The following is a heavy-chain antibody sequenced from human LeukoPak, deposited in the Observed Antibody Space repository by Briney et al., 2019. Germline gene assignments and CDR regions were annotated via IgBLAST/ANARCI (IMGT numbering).Heavy chain of an antibody. D-gene: IGHD1-26*01. CDR3: ARGDLGVNSQLHY. CDR2: IYYSGST. CDR1: GGSISSSSYY. J-gene: IGHJ4*02. Sequence: PSETLSLTCTVSGGSISSSSYYWGWIRQPPGKGLEWIGSIYYSGSTYYNPSLKSRVTISVDTSKNQFSLKLSSETAADTAVYYCARGDLGVNSQLHYWGQGTLVTVSS. V-gene: IGHV4-39*07.